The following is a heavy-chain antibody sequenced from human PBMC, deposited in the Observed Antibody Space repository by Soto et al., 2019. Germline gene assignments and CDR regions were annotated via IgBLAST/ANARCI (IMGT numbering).Heavy chain of an antibody. CDR2: IKSKTDGGTT. Sequence: GGSLRLSCAASGFTFSNAWMSWVRQAPGKGLEWVGRIKSKTDGGTTDYAAPVKGRFTISRDDSKSTLYLQMNSLKTEDTAVYYCTTALYYDFWSGYYPERIYYYGMDVWGQVTTVTVSS. J-gene: IGHJ6*02. CDR1: GFTFSNAW. V-gene: IGHV3-15*01. D-gene: IGHD3-3*01. CDR3: TTALYYDFWSGYYPERIYYYGMDV.